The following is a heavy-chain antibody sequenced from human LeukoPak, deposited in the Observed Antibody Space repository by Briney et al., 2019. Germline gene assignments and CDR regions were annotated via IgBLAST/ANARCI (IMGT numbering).Heavy chain of an antibody. D-gene: IGHD1-1*01. CDR1: GGSISSGSYY. V-gene: IGHV4-61*02. CDR3: ARGRGTVDY. CDR2: IYTSGST. J-gene: IGHJ4*02. Sequence: KPLETLSLTCTVSGGSISSGSYYWSWIRQPAGKGLEGIGRIYTSGSTNYNPSLKSRVTISLDTSKNQFSLKLSSVTAADTAVYYCARGRGTVDYWGQGTLVTVSS.